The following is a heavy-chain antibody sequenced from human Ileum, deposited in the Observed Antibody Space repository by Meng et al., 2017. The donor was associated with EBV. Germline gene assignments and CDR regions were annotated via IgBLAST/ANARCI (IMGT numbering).Heavy chain of an antibody. CDR1: RGHNSSAALY. CDR2: LLYGEKT. Sequence: LAESAQVLLSHNQLLCFTVVAFRGHNSSAALYLGLIRLPPGRCLEWIGYLLYGEKTFYNPSLETRAALSAGASMNLFSLKLNSVTAADTAVYYFARLFSGSRGYYLPYFDYWGQGALVTVSS. D-gene: IGHD3-22*01. V-gene: IGHV4-30-4*01. J-gene: IGHJ4*02. CDR3: ARLFSGSRGYYLPYFDY.